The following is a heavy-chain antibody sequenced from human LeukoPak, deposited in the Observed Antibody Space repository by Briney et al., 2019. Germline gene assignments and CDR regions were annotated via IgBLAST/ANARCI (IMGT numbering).Heavy chain of an antibody. Sequence: GESLKISCKGSGYSFTSYWIAWVRQMPGKGLEYIGIISPGDSHIIYSLSFQGQVTISADKSLRSAYLQWRALKASDTAMYFCARQRTTFDAIDVWGQGTMVTVS. V-gene: IGHV5-51*01. J-gene: IGHJ3*01. D-gene: IGHD1-1*01. CDR3: ARQRTTFDAIDV. CDR2: ISPGDSHI. CDR1: GYSFTSYW.